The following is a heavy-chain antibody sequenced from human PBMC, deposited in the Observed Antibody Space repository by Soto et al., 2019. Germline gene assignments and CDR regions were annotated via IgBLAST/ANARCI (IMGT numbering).Heavy chain of an antibody. CDR1: GYTFTSYG. J-gene: IGHJ5*02. CDR2: ISAYNGNT. CDR3: ARDGKYSNSSFWFDP. D-gene: IGHD6-6*01. V-gene: IGHV1-18*01. Sequence: ASVKVSCKASGYTFTSYGISWVRQAPGQGLEWMGWISAYNGNTNYAQKLQGRVTMTTDTSTSTAYMELRSLRSDDTAVYYCARDGKYSNSSFWFDPWGQGTLVTVSS.